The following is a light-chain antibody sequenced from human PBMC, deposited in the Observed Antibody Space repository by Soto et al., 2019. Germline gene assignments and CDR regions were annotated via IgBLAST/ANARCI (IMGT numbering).Light chain of an antibody. J-gene: IGKJ2*01. CDR1: QSVGRN. CDR3: QHYNNWPPYA. V-gene: IGKV3D-15*01. CDR2: GAS. Sequence: EIVMTQSPATLSVSPGERATLSCRASQSVGRNLAWYQQKPGQAPRLLIYGASTRTTATPARFSGSGSGTEFTLINSSLQSEDFAVYYCQHYNNWPPYAFGQGTKLEIK.